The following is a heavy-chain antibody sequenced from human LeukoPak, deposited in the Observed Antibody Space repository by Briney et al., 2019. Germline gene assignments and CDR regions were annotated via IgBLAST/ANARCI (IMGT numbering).Heavy chain of an antibody. D-gene: IGHD1-14*01. J-gene: IGHJ4*02. V-gene: IGHV3-11*01. Sequence: GVSLRLSCAASGFTFSAYYMTWVRLAPGKGLEWLSYISHDGGSVYYADSVKGRFTVSRDNAKNSLYLQMNSLRADDTAVYFCARGVRTPDYWGQGTLVTVSS. CDR1: GFTFSAYY. CDR2: ISHDGGSV. CDR3: ARGVRTPDY.